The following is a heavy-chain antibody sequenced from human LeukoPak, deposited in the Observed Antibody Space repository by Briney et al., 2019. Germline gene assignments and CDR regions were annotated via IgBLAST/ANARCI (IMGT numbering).Heavy chain of an antibody. CDR1: GYTFTGYY. CDR2: INPNSGGT. D-gene: IGHD3-10*01. CDR3: ARGRTYGPGSYWVDY. V-gene: IGHV1-2*02. J-gene: IGHJ4*02. Sequence: GASVKVSCKASGYTFTGYYMHWVRQATGQGLEWMGWINPNSGGTNYAQKFQGRVTMTRDTSISTAYMELSRLRSDDTAVYYCARGRTYGPGSYWVDYWGQGTLVTVSS.